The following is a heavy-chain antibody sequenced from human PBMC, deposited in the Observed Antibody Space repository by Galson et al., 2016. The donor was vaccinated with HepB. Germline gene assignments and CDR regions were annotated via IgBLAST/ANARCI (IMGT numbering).Heavy chain of an antibody. D-gene: IGHD6-19*01. CDR1: GGSFSGHY. J-gene: IGHJ4*02. Sequence: SETLSLTCAVYGGSFSGHYWSWIRQPPGKGLEWIGEITHSGGTNCNPALKSRVTISIDTPKNQFSLKMSSVTAADTAMYYCARRNSGWTHFGYWGQGALVTVSS. CDR3: ARRNSGWTHFGY. CDR2: ITHSGGT. V-gene: IGHV4-34*01.